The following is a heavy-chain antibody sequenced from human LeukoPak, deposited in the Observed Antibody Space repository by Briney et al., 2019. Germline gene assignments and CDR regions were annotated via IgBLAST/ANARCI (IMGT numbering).Heavy chain of an antibody. CDR1: GCSFSSYG. CDR2: VRYDRSDK. CDR3: ARVLGYCSSTSCYYYYYMDV. V-gene: IGHV3-30*02. J-gene: IGHJ6*03. Sequence: GGSLRLSCAASGCSFSSYGMHWVRQAPGKGLEWVAFVRYDRSDKYYADSVKGRFTISRDNAKNSLYLQMNSLRAEDTALYYCARVLGYCSSTSCYYYYYMDVWGKGTTVTVSS. D-gene: IGHD2-2*01.